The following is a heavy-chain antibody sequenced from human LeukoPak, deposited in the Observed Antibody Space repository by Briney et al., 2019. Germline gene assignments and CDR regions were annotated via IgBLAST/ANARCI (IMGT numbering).Heavy chain of an antibody. V-gene: IGHV1-69*04. D-gene: IGHD5-18*01. CDR1: GGTFSSYA. J-gene: IGHJ4*02. CDR2: IIPILGIA. CDR3: ARDLRGLPLDY. Sequence: GASVKVSRKASGGTFSSYAISWVRQAPGQGLEWMGRIIPILGIANYAQKFQGRVTITADKSTSTVYMELSSLRSEDTAVYYCARDLRGLPLDYWGQGTLVTVSS.